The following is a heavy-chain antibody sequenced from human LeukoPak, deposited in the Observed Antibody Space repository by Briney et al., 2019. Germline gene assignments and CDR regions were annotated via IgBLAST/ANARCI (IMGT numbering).Heavy chain of an antibody. J-gene: IGHJ6*02. V-gene: IGHV1-18*01. D-gene: IGHD3-3*01. CDR2: ISAYNGNT. CDR1: GYTFTSYG. CDR3: ASEGQGLLRFLEWFYGMDV. Sequence: ASVKVSCKASGYTFTSYGISWVRQAPGQGLEWMGWISAYNGNTNYAQKLQGRVTMTTDTSTSTAYMELRSLRSDDTAVYYCASEGQGLLRFLEWFYGMDVWGQGTTVTVSS.